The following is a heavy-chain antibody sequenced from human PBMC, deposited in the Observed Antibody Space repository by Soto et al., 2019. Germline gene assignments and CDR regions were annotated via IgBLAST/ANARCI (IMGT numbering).Heavy chain of an antibody. D-gene: IGHD3-9*01. V-gene: IGHV3-23*01. CDR2: ISGSGGST. Sequence: GGSLRLSCAASGFTFSSYAMSWVRQAPGKGLEWVSAISGSGGSTYYADSVKGRFTISRDNSKNTLYLQMNSLRAEDTAVYYCAADKRITIFSAYYYGMDVWGQGTTVTVSS. CDR3: AADKRITIFSAYYYGMDV. J-gene: IGHJ6*02. CDR1: GFTFSSYA.